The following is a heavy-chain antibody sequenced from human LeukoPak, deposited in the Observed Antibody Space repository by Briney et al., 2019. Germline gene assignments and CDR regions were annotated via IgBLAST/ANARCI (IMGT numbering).Heavy chain of an antibody. CDR2: ISGSGGTK. CDR1: GFTFVSYG. D-gene: IGHD6-6*01. CDR3: VKNSSPVPTRPVPFHT. J-gene: IGHJ3*02. Sequence: GGSLRLSCSGSGFTFVSYGMGWVRQAPGKGLEWVSFISGSGGTKYYADSVKGRFTISRDNSATTLYLQMTSLSAEDTAMYYCVKNSSPVPTRPVPFHTWGRGTVVAVSS. V-gene: IGHV3-23*01.